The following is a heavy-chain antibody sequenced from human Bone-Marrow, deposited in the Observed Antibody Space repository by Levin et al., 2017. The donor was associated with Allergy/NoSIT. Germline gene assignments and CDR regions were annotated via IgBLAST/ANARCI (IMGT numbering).Heavy chain of an antibody. V-gene: IGHV5-51*01. D-gene: IGHD3-22*01. Sequence: GGSLRLSCKGSGYTFNTYWIGWVRRMPGKGLEWMGIIYPGDSTIRYSPSFQGQVTISADKSISTAYLEWSSLSASDTATYFFARMYSNGYRNYNYFYGMDVWGQGTTVIVSS. J-gene: IGHJ6*02. CDR3: ARMYSNGYRNYNYFYGMDV. CDR2: IYPGDSTI. CDR1: GYTFNTYW.